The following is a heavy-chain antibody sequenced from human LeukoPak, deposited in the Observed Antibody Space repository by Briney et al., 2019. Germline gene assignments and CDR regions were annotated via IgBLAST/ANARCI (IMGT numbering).Heavy chain of an antibody. D-gene: IGHD2-2*02. CDR1: GGSISSNNW. CDR3: ARTLGYCTSTICYTGGPYSMDV. CDR2: IYHTGIT. Sequence: SETLPLTCAVSGGSISSNNWWSWVRQPPGKGLEWIGEIYHTGITNYNPSLKSRVTISVDKSKNQLPLKLSSVTAADTAVYYCARTLGYCTSTICYTGGPYSMDVWGQGTTVTVSS. J-gene: IGHJ6*03. V-gene: IGHV4-4*02.